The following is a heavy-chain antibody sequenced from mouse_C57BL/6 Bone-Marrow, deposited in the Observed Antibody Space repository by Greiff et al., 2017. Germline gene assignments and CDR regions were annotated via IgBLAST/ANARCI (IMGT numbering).Heavy chain of an antibody. CDR1: GFTFSSYA. Sequence: DVQLVESGGGLVKPGGSLKLSCAASGFTFSSYAMSWVRQTPEKRLEWVATISDGGSYTYYPDNVKGRFTISRDNAKNNLYLQMSHLKSEDTAMYYCARVAHYYGSSYVGFAYWGQGTLVTVSA. D-gene: IGHD1-1*01. CDR2: ISDGGSYT. V-gene: IGHV5-4*01. J-gene: IGHJ3*01. CDR3: ARVAHYYGSSYVGFAY.